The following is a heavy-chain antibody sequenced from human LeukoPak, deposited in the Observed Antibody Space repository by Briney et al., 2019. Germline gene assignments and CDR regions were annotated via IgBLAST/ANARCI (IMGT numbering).Heavy chain of an antibody. J-gene: IGHJ4*02. CDR2: IYYSGST. CDR1: GFSVTRNY. CDR3: ARDWTN. Sequence: GSLRLSCAASGFSVTRNYVSWIRQPPGKGLEWIGYIYYSGSTNYNPSLKSRVTISVDTSKNQFSLKLSSVTAADTAVYYCARDWTNWGQGTLVTVSS. D-gene: IGHD3/OR15-3a*01. V-gene: IGHV4-59*02.